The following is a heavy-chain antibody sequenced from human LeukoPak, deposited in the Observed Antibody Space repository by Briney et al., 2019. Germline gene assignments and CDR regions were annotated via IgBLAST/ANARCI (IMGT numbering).Heavy chain of an antibody. D-gene: IGHD6-19*01. J-gene: IGHJ6*03. CDR3: ARGAKSYSSGWYGEYGYYYYYYMDV. CDR2: TYFNGNT. Sequence: SETLSLTCTVSGGSLSSGSYYWGWIRQPPGKGLEWIGSTYFNGNTFYNPSLKSRVTTSLDTSKNQFSLKVTSVTAADTAVYYCARGAKSYSSGWYGEYGYYYYYYMDVWGKGTTVTISS. V-gene: IGHV4-39*07. CDR1: GGSLSSGSYY.